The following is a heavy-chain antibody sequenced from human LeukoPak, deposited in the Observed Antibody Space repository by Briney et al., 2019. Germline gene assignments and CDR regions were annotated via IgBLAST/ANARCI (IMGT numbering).Heavy chain of an antibody. D-gene: IGHD6-13*01. V-gene: IGHV1-2*02. Sequence: ASVKVSCKASGYTFTGYYMHWVRQAPGQGLEWMGWINPNSGGTNYAQKFQGRVTMTRDTSICTAYMELSRLRSDDTAVYYCARAHLMGIAAAGTFDYWGQGTLVTVSS. CDR3: ARAHLMGIAAAGTFDY. CDR2: INPNSGGT. CDR1: GYTFTGYY. J-gene: IGHJ4*02.